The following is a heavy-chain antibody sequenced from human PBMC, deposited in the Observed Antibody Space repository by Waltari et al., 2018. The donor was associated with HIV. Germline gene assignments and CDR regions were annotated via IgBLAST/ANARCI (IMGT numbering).Heavy chain of an antibody. J-gene: IGHJ6*02. Sequence: QVHLVQSGGEVKKPGAAVKVYCRASGYTVITYGISWVRQAPGQGLEWMGWISVYNGDTNYAQKFQGRVTMTTDTSTSTAYMELRSLRSDDTAVYFCARVSGSGYYGMDVWGQGTTVTVSS. V-gene: IGHV1-18*01. CDR2: ISVYNGDT. CDR3: ARVSGSGYYGMDV. D-gene: IGHD3-10*01. CDR1: GYTVITYG.